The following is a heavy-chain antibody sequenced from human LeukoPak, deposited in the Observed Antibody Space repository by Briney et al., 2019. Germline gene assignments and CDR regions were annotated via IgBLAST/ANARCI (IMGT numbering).Heavy chain of an antibody. CDR3: ARDRETYMDV. J-gene: IGHJ6*03. CDR2: IIPIFGTA. Sequence: ASVKVSCKASGYTFTSYGISWVRQAPGQGLEWMGGIIPIFGTANYAQKFQGRVTITADESTSTAYMELSSLRPEDTAVYYCARDRETYMDVWGKGTTVTVSS. D-gene: IGHD3-10*01. V-gene: IGHV1-69*13. CDR1: GYTFTSYG.